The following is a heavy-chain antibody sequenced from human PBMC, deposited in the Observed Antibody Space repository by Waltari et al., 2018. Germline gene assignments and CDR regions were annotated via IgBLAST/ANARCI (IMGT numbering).Heavy chain of an antibody. V-gene: IGHV4-59*01. CDR1: GGSISSYY. J-gene: IGHJ4*02. CDR3: ARATVLYYFDY. CDR2: IYYSGST. D-gene: IGHD4-17*01. Sequence: QVQLQESGPGLVKPSETLSLTCTFSGGSISSYYWSWIRQPPGKGLEWIGYIYYSGSTNYTPSLKSRVTIAVDTSKNQFSLKLSSVTAADTAVYYCARATVLYYFDYWGQGTLVTVSS.